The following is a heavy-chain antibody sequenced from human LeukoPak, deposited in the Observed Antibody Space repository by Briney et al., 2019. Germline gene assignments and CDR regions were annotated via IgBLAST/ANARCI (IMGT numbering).Heavy chain of an antibody. CDR3: AKHDYHDSSGPTFDY. CDR1: GFTFSSHA. D-gene: IGHD3-22*01. V-gene: IGHV3-23*01. Sequence: GGSLRLSCAASGFTFSSHAMSWVRQAPGMGLEWVAAISRSGTNTYYVDSVKGRFTISRDSSKNTLHLQMSSLRAEDTAVYYCAKHDYHDSSGPTFDYWGQGTLVSVSS. CDR2: ISRSGTNT. J-gene: IGHJ4*02.